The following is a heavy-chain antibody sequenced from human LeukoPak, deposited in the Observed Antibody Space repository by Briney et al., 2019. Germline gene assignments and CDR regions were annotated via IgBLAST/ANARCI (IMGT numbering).Heavy chain of an antibody. CDR3: AKEGSGNSPYFDY. V-gene: IGHV3-30*02. CDR2: IRYDGSDK. CDR1: GFTFSVYG. Sequence: PGGTLRLSCAASGFTFSVYGMHWVRQAPGKGLDWVAFIRYDGSDKYYADSVKGRFTISRDNSKNTLYLQMNSLRAEDTAVYYCAKEGSGNSPYFDYWGQGTLVTVSS. D-gene: IGHD4-23*01. J-gene: IGHJ4*02.